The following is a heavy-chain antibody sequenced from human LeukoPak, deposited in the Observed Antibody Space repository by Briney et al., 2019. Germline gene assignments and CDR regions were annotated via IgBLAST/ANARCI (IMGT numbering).Heavy chain of an antibody. CDR3: ARVNGAITIFGVVTPDWFDP. J-gene: IGHJ5*02. D-gene: IGHD3-3*01. CDR2: IYYSGST. Sequence: SETLSLTCAVYGGSFSGYYWSWIRQPPGKGLEWIGYIYYSGSTYYNPSLKSRVTISVDTSKNQFSLKLSSVTAADTAVYYCARVNGAITIFGVVTPDWFDPWGQGTLVTVSS. CDR1: GGSFSGYY. V-gene: IGHV4-34*09.